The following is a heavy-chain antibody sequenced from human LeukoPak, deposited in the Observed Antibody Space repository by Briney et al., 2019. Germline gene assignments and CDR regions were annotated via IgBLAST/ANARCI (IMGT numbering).Heavy chain of an antibody. D-gene: IGHD3-3*01. V-gene: IGHV3-30-3*01. CDR2: ISYDGSNK. J-gene: IGHJ6*02. CDR3: ARDRPRGITIFGVVINGMDV. Sequence: PGGSLRLSCAASGFTFSSYAMHWVRQAPGKGLEWVAVISYDGSNKYYADSVKGRFTISRDNSKNTLYLQMNSLRAEDTAVYHCARDRPRGITIFGVVINGMDVWGQGTTVTVSS. CDR1: GFTFSSYA.